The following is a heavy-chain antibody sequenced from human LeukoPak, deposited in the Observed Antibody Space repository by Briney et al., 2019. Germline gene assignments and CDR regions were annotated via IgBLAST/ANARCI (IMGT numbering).Heavy chain of an antibody. CDR2: IKQDGSEK. J-gene: IGHJ4*02. CDR1: GFTFSSYW. CDR3: ARIGHYGSGSYYLPDIYYFDY. D-gene: IGHD3-10*01. Sequence: GGSLRLSCAASGFTFSSYWMSWVRQAPGKGLEWVANIKQDGSEKYYVDSVEGRFTISRDNAKNSLYLQMNSLRAEDTAVYYCARIGHYGSGSYYLPDIYYFDYWGQGTLVTVSS. V-gene: IGHV3-7*01.